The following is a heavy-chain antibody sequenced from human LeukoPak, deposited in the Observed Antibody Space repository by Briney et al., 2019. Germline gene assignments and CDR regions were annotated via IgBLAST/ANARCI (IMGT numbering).Heavy chain of an antibody. Sequence: VSSVKVSCKASGRTFSSYAISWVRQAPGQGLEWMGGIIPIFGTANYAQKFQGRVTITADESTSTAYMELSSLRSEDTAVYYCATPRAAASYNYYYYMDVWGKGTTVTVSS. J-gene: IGHJ6*03. CDR1: GRTFSSYA. CDR3: ATPRAAASYNYYYYMDV. V-gene: IGHV1-69*01. D-gene: IGHD6-13*01. CDR2: IIPIFGTA.